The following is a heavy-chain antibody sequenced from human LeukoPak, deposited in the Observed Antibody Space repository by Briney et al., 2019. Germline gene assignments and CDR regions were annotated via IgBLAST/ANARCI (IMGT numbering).Heavy chain of an antibody. D-gene: IGHD1-26*01. CDR3: ARGWGYLESPDYFDY. J-gene: IGHJ4*02. Sequence: GASVKVSCKASDYTFTSYGISWVRQAPGQGLEWMGWISAYNGNTNYAQKLQGRVTMTTDTSTSTAYMELRSLRSDDTAVYYCARGWGYLESPDYFDYWGQGTLVTVSS. CDR2: ISAYNGNT. V-gene: IGHV1-18*01. CDR1: DYTFTSYG.